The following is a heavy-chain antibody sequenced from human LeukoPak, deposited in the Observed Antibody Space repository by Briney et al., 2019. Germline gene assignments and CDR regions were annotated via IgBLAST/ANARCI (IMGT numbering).Heavy chain of an antibody. V-gene: IGHV4-34*01. CDR1: GGSFSGYY. D-gene: IGHD6-19*01. CDR3: ARTGYSGGWSLY. Sequence: SETLSLTCAVYGGSFSGYYWSWIRQPPGKGLEWIGEINHSGSTNYNPSLKSRVTISVDTSKNQFSLKLSSVTAADTAVYYCARTGYSGGWSLYGGQGTLVTVPS. CDR2: INHSGST. J-gene: IGHJ4*02.